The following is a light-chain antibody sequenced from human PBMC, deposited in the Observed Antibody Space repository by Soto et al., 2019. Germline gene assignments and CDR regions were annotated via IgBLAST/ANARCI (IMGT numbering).Light chain of an antibody. Sequence: QSVLTQPPSVSGAPGQRVTISCTGSSSKIGAGYDVHWYQQLPGTAPKLLIYGNSNRPSGVPDRFSGSKSGTSASLAITGLQAEDDADYYCQSYDSSLSGYVFGTGTKLTVL. V-gene: IGLV1-40*01. J-gene: IGLJ1*01. CDR1: SSKIGAGYD. CDR3: QSYDSSLSGYV. CDR2: GNS.